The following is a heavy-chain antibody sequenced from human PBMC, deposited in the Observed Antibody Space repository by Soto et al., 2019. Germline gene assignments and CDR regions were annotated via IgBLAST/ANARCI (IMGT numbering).Heavy chain of an antibody. Sequence: SETLSLTCAVYGGSFSGYYWSWIRQPPGKGLEWIGEINHSGSTNYNPSLKSRVTISVDTSKNQFSLKLSSVTAADTAVYYCARGRPGSARDHDILTGYYPKGRALDYWGQGTLVTVS. D-gene: IGHD3-9*01. CDR2: INHSGST. CDR3: ARGRPGSARDHDILTGYYPKGRALDY. V-gene: IGHV4-34*01. CDR1: GGSFSGYY. J-gene: IGHJ4*02.